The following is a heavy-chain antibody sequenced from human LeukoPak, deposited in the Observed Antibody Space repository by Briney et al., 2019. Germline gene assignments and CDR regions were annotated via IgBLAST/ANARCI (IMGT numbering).Heavy chain of an antibody. CDR3: ARLSAYYYGSFFYYYMDV. CDR1: GFTFSSYA. D-gene: IGHD3-10*01. CDR2: INSRGGST. V-gene: IGHV3-23*01. Sequence: PGGSLRLSCAASGFTFSSYAMNWVRQAPGKGLEWVSAINSRGGSTYYADSVKGRFTISRDNAKNSVYLHMNSLRAEDTALYYCARLSAYYYGSFFYYYMDVWGKGTTVTVSS. J-gene: IGHJ6*03.